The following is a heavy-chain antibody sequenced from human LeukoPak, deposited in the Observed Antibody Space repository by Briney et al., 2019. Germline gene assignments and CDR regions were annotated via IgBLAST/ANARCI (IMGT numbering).Heavy chain of an antibody. Sequence: SETLSLTCNVSGGSISSYYWSWIRQHPGKGLEWIGYIYYSGSTYYNPSLKSRVTISVDTSKDQFSLKLSSVTAADTAVHYCARGMSGYEGRHYFDYWGQGTLVTVSS. CDR3: ARGMSGYEGRHYFDY. D-gene: IGHD5-12*01. V-gene: IGHV4-59*06. J-gene: IGHJ4*02. CDR1: GGSISSYY. CDR2: IYYSGST.